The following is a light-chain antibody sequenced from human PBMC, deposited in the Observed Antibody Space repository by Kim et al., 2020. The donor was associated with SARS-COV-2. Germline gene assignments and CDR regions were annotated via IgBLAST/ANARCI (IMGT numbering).Light chain of an antibody. Sequence: ASVGDSVTITCRASQGISTSLAWYQQKPGIAPKLLIDTASTLQSGVPSRFSGSGSGTEFTLTIASLQPDDFATYYCQQLNTYPVTFGQGTRLEIK. CDR3: QQLNTYPVT. CDR1: QGISTS. CDR2: TAS. V-gene: IGKV1-9*01. J-gene: IGKJ5*01.